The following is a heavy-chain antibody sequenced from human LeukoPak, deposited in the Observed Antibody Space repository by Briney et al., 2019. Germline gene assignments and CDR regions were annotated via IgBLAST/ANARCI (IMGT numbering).Heavy chain of an antibody. Sequence: SETLSLTCTVSDGSISSYYWSWIRQPPGKGLEWIGYIYYSGSTNYNPSLKSRVTISVDTSKNQFSLKLSSVTAADTAVYYCAREAYLYDSSGYYLENGAFDIWGQGTMVTVSS. D-gene: IGHD3-22*01. CDR2: IYYSGST. V-gene: IGHV4-59*01. CDR1: DGSISSYY. J-gene: IGHJ3*02. CDR3: AREAYLYDSSGYYLENGAFDI.